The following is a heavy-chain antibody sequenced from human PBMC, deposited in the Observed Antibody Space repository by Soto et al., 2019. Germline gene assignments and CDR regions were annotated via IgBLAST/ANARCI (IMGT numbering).Heavy chain of an antibody. J-gene: IGHJ4*02. CDR1: GGSINNHY. Sequence: SETLSLTCTVSGGSINNHYWGWIRQPPGKGLEWIGYIYYSGSTNYNPSLKSRVTISADTSKNQISLKLSSVTAADTAVYYCARRSRGGYDYDFWGQGTLVTVSS. CDR2: IYYSGST. D-gene: IGHD5-12*01. V-gene: IGHV4-59*11. CDR3: ARRSRGGYDYDF.